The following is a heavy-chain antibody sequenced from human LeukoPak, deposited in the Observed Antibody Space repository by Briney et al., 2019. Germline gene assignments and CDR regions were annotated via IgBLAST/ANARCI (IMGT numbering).Heavy chain of an antibody. Sequence: ASVKVSCKASGYSFTDNYIHWVRQAPGQGLEWMGWISPKSGDTNYAQKFQGRVTMTRDTSISTAYMELSRLRSDDTAVYYCARVGVWDDPWGQGTLVTVSS. CDR1: GYSFTDNY. V-gene: IGHV1-2*02. D-gene: IGHD1-26*01. J-gene: IGHJ5*02. CDR2: ISPKSGDT. CDR3: ARVGVWDDP.